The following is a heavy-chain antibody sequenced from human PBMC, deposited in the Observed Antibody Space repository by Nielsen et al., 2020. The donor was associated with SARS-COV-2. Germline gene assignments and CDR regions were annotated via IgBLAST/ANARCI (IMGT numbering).Heavy chain of an antibody. V-gene: IGHV1-2*04. CDR1: GYTFTGYY. CDR2: INPNSGGT. CDR3: ARGGSGYGSQGLDYFDY. J-gene: IGHJ4*02. Sequence: ASVKVSCKASGYTFTGYYMHWVRQAPGQGLEWMGWINPNSGGTNYAQKFQGWVTMTRDTSISTAYMELSRLRSDDTAVYYCARGGSGYGSQGLDYFDYWGQGTLATVSS. D-gene: IGHD5-12*01.